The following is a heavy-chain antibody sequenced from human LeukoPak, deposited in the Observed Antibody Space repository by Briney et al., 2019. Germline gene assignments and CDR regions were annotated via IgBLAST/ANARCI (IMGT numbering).Heavy chain of an antibody. D-gene: IGHD4-17*01. Sequence: GGSLRLSCAASGFTFSSYAMSWIRQAPGKGLEWVANIKQDGGQIYYLESVKGRFTVSRDNAKNSLYLQMNSLRAEDTAVYYCARLGARQMLEYWGQGTLVTVSS. CDR3: ARLGARQMLEY. J-gene: IGHJ4*02. CDR2: IKQDGGQI. V-gene: IGHV3-7*01. CDR1: GFTFSSYA.